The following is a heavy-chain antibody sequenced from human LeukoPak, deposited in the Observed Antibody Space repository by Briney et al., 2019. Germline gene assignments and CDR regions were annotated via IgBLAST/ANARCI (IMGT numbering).Heavy chain of an antibody. CDR2: INPNSGGT. CDR3: ARDGGYDYRREFDY. J-gene: IGHJ4*02. D-gene: IGHD5-12*01. CDR1: GYTFTGYY. Sequence: GASVKVSCKASGYTFTGYYMHWVRQAPGQGLEWMGWINPNSGGTNYAQKFQGRVTMTRDTSISTAYMELSRLRSDDTAVYYCARDGGYDYRREFDYWGQGTLVTVSS. V-gene: IGHV1-2*02.